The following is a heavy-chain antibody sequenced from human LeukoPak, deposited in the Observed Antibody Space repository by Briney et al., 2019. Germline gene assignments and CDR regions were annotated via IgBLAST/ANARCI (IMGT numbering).Heavy chain of an antibody. D-gene: IGHD3-10*02. CDR3: AELGITVIGGV. CDR1: GFTFSSYE. J-gene: IGHJ6*04. V-gene: IGHV3-48*03. CDR2: ISSSGSTI. Sequence: GGSLRLSCAASGFTFSSYEMNWVRQAPGKGLEWVSYISSSGSTIYYADSVKGRFTISRDNAKNSLYLQMNSLRAEDTAVYYCAELGITVIGGVWGKGATVTISS.